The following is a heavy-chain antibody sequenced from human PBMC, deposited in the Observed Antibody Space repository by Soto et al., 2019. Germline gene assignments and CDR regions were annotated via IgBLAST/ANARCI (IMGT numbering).Heavy chain of an antibody. Sequence: VQLLESGGGLVQPGGSLRLSCAASGFTFSSYAMSWVRQAPGKGLEWVSAISGSGGSTYYADSVKGRFTISRDNSKNTLYLQMNSLRAEDTAVYYCAKEGDIVVVPAAQGWFDPWGQGTLVTVSS. CDR2: ISGSGGST. CDR1: GFTFSSYA. J-gene: IGHJ5*02. V-gene: IGHV3-23*01. CDR3: AKEGDIVVVPAAQGWFDP. D-gene: IGHD2-2*01.